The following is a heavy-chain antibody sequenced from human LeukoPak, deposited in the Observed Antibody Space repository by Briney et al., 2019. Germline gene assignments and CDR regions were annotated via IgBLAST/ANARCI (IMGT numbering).Heavy chain of an antibody. V-gene: IGHV3-23*01. CDR3: AKGGTYDFWSGYSAYYYYYGMDV. J-gene: IGHJ6*02. CDR2: ISGSGSST. D-gene: IGHD3-3*01. CDR1: GFTFSSYA. Sequence: PGGSLRLSCAASGFTFSSYAMSWVRQAPRKGREWVSAISGSGSSTYYADSVKRRFTISRDNSKNTLYLQMNSLRAEDTAVYYCAKGGTYDFWSGYSAYYYYYGMDVWGQGTTVTVSS.